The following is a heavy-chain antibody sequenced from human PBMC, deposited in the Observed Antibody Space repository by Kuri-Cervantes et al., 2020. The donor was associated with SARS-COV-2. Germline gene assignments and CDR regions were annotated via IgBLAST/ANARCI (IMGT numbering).Heavy chain of an antibody. CDR3: ARDREITGAPYDAFDI. Sequence: ASVKVSCKASGYTFTGYYIHWVRQAPGQGLEWMGWINPNSGGTDYAQKFQGRVTMTRDTSTSTAYMELSRLRSDDTAVYYCARDREITGAPYDAFDIWGQGTMVTVSS. D-gene: IGHD7-27*01. CDR1: GYTFTGYY. J-gene: IGHJ3*02. V-gene: IGHV1-2*02. CDR2: INPNSGGT.